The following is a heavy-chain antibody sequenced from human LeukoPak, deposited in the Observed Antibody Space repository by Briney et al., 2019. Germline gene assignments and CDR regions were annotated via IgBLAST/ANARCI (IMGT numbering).Heavy chain of an antibody. J-gene: IGHJ3*02. CDR3: ARGPYSYDSSGAFDI. CDR2: IYYSGST. CDR1: GGSISSSSYY. Sequence: SETLSLTCTVSGGSISSSSYYWGWIRQPPGKGLEWIGSIYYSGSTNYNPSLKSRVTISVDTSKNQFSLKLSSVTAADMAVYFCARGPYSYDSSGAFDIWGQGTMVTVSS. D-gene: IGHD3-22*01. V-gene: IGHV4-39*07.